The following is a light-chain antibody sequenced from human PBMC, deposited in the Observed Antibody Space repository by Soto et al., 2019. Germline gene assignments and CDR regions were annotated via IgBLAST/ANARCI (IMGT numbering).Light chain of an antibody. Sequence: SYELTQPPSVSVSPGQTASITCSGDKLGDKYACWYQQKPGQSPILVMYQDTKRPSGIPERFSGSNSGNTATLTISGTQAMDEADYYCQAWDSRSAYVVFGGGTKVTVL. J-gene: IGLJ2*01. CDR3: QAWDSRSAYVV. V-gene: IGLV3-1*01. CDR1: KLGDKY. CDR2: QDT.